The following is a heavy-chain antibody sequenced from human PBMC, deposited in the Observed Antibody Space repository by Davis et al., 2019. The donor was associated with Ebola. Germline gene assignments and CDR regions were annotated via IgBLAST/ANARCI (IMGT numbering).Heavy chain of an antibody. J-gene: IGHJ4*02. V-gene: IGHV4-30-2*01. CDR2: IYHSGST. D-gene: IGHD1-26*01. Sequence: PSETLSLTCAVSGGSISSGGYSWSWIRQPPGKGLEWIGYIYHSGSTYYNPSLKSRVTISVDRSKNQFSLKLSSVTAADTAVYYCARESPIVGYFDYWGQGTLVTVSS. CDR1: GGSISSGGYS. CDR3: ARESPIVGYFDY.